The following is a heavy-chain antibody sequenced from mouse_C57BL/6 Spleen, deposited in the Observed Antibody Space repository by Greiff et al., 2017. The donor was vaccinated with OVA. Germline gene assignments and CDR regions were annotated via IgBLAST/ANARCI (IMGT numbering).Heavy chain of an antibody. Sequence: EVQLVESGGGLVKPGGSLKLSCAASGFTFSDYGMHWVRQAPEKGLEWVAYISSGSSTIYYADTVKGRFTISRDNAKNTLFLQMTSLRSEDTAMYYCAKNYGSRRGAMDYWGQGTSVTVSS. CDR2: ISSGSSTI. CDR1: GFTFSDYG. V-gene: IGHV5-17*01. CDR3: AKNYGSRRGAMDY. D-gene: IGHD1-1*01. J-gene: IGHJ4*01.